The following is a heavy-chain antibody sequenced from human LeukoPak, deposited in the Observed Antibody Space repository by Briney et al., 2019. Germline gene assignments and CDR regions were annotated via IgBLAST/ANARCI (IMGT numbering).Heavy chain of an antibody. Sequence: PGGSLRLSCAASGFTFSSYAMSWVRQAPGKGLEWISAIDDGGTSTYYADSVKGRFTISRDNSKSTLYLQMNSLRADDTAVYYCAKRVPYSSSSVYFDCWGQGTLVTVSS. J-gene: IGHJ4*02. CDR2: IDDGGTST. V-gene: IGHV3-23*01. D-gene: IGHD6-6*01. CDR1: GFTFSSYA. CDR3: AKRVPYSSSSVYFDC.